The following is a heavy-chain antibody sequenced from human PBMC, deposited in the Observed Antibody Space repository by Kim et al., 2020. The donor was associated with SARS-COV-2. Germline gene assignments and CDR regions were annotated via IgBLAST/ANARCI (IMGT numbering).Heavy chain of an antibody. CDR2: IIPIFGTA. V-gene: IGHV1-69*13. CDR3: ARTYYDILTGPDLYDY. Sequence: SVKVSCKASGGTFSSYAISWVRQAPGQGLEWMGGIIPIFGTANYAQKFQGRVTITADESTSTAYMELSSLRSEDTAVYYCARTYYDILTGPDLYDYWRQGTLVTVSS. D-gene: IGHD3-9*01. CDR1: GGTFSSYA. J-gene: IGHJ4*02.